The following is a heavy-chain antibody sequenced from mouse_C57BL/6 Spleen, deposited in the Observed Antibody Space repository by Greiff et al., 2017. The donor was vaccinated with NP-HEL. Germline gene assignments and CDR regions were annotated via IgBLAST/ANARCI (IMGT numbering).Heavy chain of an antibody. V-gene: IGHV1-72*01. CDR1: GYTFTSYW. D-gene: IGHD2-3*01. Sequence: QVQLQQPGAELVKPGASVKLSCKASGYTFTSYWMHWVKQRPGRGLEWIGRIDPNSGGTKYNEKFKSQATLNVDKPSSTAYMQLSILTSEDSAVYYCAREPFYDGYQAWFAYWGQGTLGTVSA. J-gene: IGHJ3*01. CDR2: IDPNSGGT. CDR3: AREPFYDGYQAWFAY.